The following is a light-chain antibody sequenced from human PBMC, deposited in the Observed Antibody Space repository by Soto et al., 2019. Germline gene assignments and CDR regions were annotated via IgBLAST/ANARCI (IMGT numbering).Light chain of an antibody. J-gene: IGLJ1*01. V-gene: IGLV2-8*01. CDR1: ISYVGVYSY. CDR3: SSYAGSSNV. Sequence: QSALAQPPSASWSPGHSFAISFTGTISYVGVYSYFSWYQQHPGKAPKLMIYEFNKRPSGVPDRFSGSKSCKTAYLTVSGLQAEDEADYYCSSYAGSSNVFGTGTKVTVL. CDR2: EFN.